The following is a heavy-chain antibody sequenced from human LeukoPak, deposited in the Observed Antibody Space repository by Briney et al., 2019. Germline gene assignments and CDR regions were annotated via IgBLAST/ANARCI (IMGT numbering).Heavy chain of an antibody. D-gene: IGHD6-19*01. J-gene: IGHJ4*02. CDR1: GGSISSSSYY. Sequence: SETLSLTCTVSGGSISSSSYYWGWIRQPPGKGLEWIGSIYYSGTTNYSPSLKSRVTISVDTSRDQFSLKLTSVTAADTAVYYCARDPPFGVAVAGFDYWGQGTLVTVSS. CDR2: IYYSGTT. CDR3: ARDPPFGVAVAGFDY. V-gene: IGHV4-39*07.